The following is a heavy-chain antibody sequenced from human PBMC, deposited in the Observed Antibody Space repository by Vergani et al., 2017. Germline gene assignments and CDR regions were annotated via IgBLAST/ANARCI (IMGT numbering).Heavy chain of an antibody. CDR3: TRGRGRVGGVHYFDY. J-gene: IGHJ4*02. V-gene: IGHV1-69*01. CDR1: GGTFRSYA. D-gene: IGHD3-16*01. CDR2: IIPIFGTA. Sequence: QVQLVQSGAEVKKPGSSVQVSCKASGGTFRSYAISWVRQAPGKGLDWMGGIIPIFGTANYAQKFQGRITITRNSSISTAYMELSSLRSEATAEYYGTRGRGRVGGVHYFDYWGQGTLVTVSS.